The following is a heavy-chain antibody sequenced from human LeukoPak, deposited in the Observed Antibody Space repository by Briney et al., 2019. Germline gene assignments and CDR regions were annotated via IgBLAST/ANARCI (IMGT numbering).Heavy chain of an antibody. J-gene: IGHJ4*02. CDR2: ISSSSSYI. CDR3: ARGNLYYYDSSGYYFKFDY. CDR1: GFTFSTYS. Sequence: GESLRLSCGASGFTFSTYSMNWVRQAPGKGLEWVSSISSSSSYIYYADSVKGRFTISRDNAKNSLYLQMSSLRAEDTAVYYCARGNLYYYDSSGYYFKFDYWGQGTLVTVSS. D-gene: IGHD3-22*01. V-gene: IGHV3-21*01.